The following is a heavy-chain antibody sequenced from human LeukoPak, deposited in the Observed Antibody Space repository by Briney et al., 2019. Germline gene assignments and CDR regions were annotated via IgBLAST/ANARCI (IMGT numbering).Heavy chain of an antibody. CDR3: ARVLGERWSGYIPHYYYYMDV. V-gene: IGHV1-69*13. CDR2: IIPIFGTA. D-gene: IGHD3-3*01. Sequence: SVKVSCKASGGTFSSYAISWVRQAPGQGLEWMGGIIPIFGTANYAQKFQGRVTITADESTSTAYMELSSLRSEDTAVYYCARVLGERWSGYIPHYYYYMDVWGKGTTVTVSS. CDR1: GGTFSSYA. J-gene: IGHJ6*03.